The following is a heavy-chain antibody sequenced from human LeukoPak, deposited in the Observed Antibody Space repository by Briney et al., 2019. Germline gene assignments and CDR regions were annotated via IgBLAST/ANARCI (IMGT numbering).Heavy chain of an antibody. CDR2: IWYDGSNK. V-gene: IGHV3-33*01. J-gene: IGHJ3*02. Sequence: QPGKSLRLSCAASGLSLTTHGMHWVRQAPGKGLEWVAVIWYDGSNKYYADSVKGRLTISRDNSKNTLYLQMNSLRAEDTAVYYCARDQFGSGYAFDIWGQGTMVTVSS. D-gene: IGHD6-19*01. CDR1: GLSLTTHG. CDR3: ARDQFGSGYAFDI.